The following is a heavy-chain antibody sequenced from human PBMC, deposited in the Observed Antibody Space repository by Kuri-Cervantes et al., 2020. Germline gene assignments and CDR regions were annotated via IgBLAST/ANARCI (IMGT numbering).Heavy chain of an antibody. CDR3: ARDRGTTDYYYMDV. Sequence: GESLKISCAASGFTFSNYAMNWVRQAPGKGLEWVSAISGSGGTPYYADSVKGRFTISRDNSKNTLYLQMNSLRAEDTAVYYCARDRGTTDYYYMDVWGKGTTVPSP. D-gene: IGHD1-7*01. V-gene: IGHV3-23*01. CDR1: GFTFSNYA. J-gene: IGHJ6*03. CDR2: ISGSGGTP.